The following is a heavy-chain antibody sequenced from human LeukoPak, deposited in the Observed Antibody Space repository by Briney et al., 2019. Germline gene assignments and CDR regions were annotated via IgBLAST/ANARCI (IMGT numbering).Heavy chain of an antibody. CDR1: GGSISSHY. D-gene: IGHD3-9*01. CDR2: IYTSGST. J-gene: IGHJ4*02. Sequence: SETLSLTCSVSGGSISSHYWGWIRQPPGKGLEWIGYIYTSGSTNYNPSLKSRVTISLDTSKNQFSLKLRSVTAADTAVFYCARLDILTGYYGYYFEYWGQGTLVTVSS. CDR3: ARLDILTGYYGYYFEY. V-gene: IGHV4-4*09.